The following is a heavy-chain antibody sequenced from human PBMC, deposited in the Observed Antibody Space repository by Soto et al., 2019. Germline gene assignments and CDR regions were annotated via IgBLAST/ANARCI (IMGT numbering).Heavy chain of an antibody. D-gene: IGHD6-13*01. CDR1: GYTFTSYY. CDR2: INPRGGIT. J-gene: IGHJ6*02. CDR3: ASSPAYGSSWYGIPPDLSHGMDV. V-gene: IGHV1-46*01. Sequence: ASVKVSCKASGYTFTSYYIHWVRQAPGQGLEWMGIINPRGGITTYAQKFQGRLTMTGDTSTSTVYMALSSLTSEDKAMYHCASSPAYGSSWYGIPPDLSHGMDVWGQGTTVTVSS.